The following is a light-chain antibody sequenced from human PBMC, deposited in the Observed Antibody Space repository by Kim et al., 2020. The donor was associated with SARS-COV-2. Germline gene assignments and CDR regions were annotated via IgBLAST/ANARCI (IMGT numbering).Light chain of an antibody. CDR3: QQYGSAPYT. J-gene: IGKJ2*01. CDR1: QTLNSGY. Sequence: LSPGDGATLTCRTSQTLNSGYLAWCQQKPGQAPRLLIVAASSRATDVADRFAGSGSGRDFTLTISRLETEDIAVYYYQQYGSAPYTFGQGAKLEI. V-gene: IGKV3-20*01. CDR2: AAS.